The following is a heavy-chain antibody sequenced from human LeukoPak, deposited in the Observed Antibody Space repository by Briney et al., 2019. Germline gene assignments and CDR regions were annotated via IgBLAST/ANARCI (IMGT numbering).Heavy chain of an antibody. CDR1: GYTFTSYY. CDR2: INPNSGGT. V-gene: IGHV1-2*06. CDR3: ARVPITMVRGVTSSHFDY. Sequence: ASVKVSCKASGYTFTSYYMHWVRQAPGQGLEWMGRINPNSGGTNYAQKFRGRVTMTRDTSISTAYMELSRLRSDDTAVYYCARVPITMVRGVTSSHFDYWGQGTLVTVSS. D-gene: IGHD3-10*01. J-gene: IGHJ4*02.